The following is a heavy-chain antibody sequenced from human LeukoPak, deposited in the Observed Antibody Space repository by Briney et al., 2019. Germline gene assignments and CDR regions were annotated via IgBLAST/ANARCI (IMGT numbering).Heavy chain of an antibody. V-gene: IGHV3-66*01. CDR3: ARGGAFDY. D-gene: IGHD3-10*01. J-gene: IGHJ4*02. CDR2: IYSGGST. CDR1: GFTVSSNY. Sequence: PGGSLRLSCAASGFTVSSNYMSWFRRAPGKGLDWVSIIYSGGSTYYADSVKGRFTISRDDSKNTLYLQMNSLRAEDTAVYYCARGGAFDYWGQGTLVTDSS.